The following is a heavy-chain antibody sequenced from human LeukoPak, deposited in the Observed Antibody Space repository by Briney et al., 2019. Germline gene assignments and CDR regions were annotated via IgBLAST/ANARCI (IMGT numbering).Heavy chain of an antibody. CDR2: VNPTTGNN. CDR1: GGSISNYY. D-gene: IGHD6-13*01. J-gene: IGHJ4*02. CDR3: ARHGGDQQLAPEIAY. V-gene: IGHV4-4*07. Sequence: SETLSLTCTVSGGSISNYYWTWIRQPAGKGLEWIGRVNPTTGNNNYNPSLKSRVTMSVGMSKNQFSLRLSSVTAADTAVYFCARHGGDQQLAPEIAYWGQGILVIVSS.